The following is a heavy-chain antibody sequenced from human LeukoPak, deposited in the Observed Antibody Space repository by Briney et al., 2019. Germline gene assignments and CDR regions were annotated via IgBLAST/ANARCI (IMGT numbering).Heavy chain of an antibody. Sequence: SESLSLTCAVYGGSFSGYYWSWIRQPPGKGLEWIGEINHSGSTNYNPSLKSRVTISVDTSKNQFSLKLSSVTAADTAVYYCARAGLSSFGAFDIWGQGTMVTVSS. CDR1: GGSFSGYY. J-gene: IGHJ3*02. CDR3: ARAGLSSFGAFDI. D-gene: IGHD6-13*01. V-gene: IGHV4-34*01. CDR2: INHSGST.